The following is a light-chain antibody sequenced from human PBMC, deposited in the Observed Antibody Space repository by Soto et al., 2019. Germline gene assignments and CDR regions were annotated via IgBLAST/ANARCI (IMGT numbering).Light chain of an antibody. CDR2: GAS. J-gene: IGKJ4*01. CDR1: QSVSSN. Sequence: EIVLTQSPGTLSLSPGERATLSCRASQSVSSNLAWYQQKPGQAPRLFIYGASTRATGIPARFSGSGSGTDFTLTISSLQPEDFATYYCLQDYNYPLTFGGGTKVDIK. CDR3: LQDYNYPLT. V-gene: IGKV3D-15*01.